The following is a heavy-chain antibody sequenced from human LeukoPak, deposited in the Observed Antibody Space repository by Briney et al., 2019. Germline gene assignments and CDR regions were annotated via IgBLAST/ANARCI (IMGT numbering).Heavy chain of an antibody. CDR1: GDSISSSYYF. J-gene: IGHJ4*02. Sequence: SETLSLTCTVSGDSISSSYYFWGWIRQPPGKGLEWIGNIYYSGVTYYSPSLKSRVTLSVDTSKNPFSLKLSSVTAADTAVYYCVRLEGFDSSGREWGQGTLVTVSS. D-gene: IGHD3-22*01. CDR3: VRLEGFDSSGRE. CDR2: IYYSGVT. V-gene: IGHV4-39*01.